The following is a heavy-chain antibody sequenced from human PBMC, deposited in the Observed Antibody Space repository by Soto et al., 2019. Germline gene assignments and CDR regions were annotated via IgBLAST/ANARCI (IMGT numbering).Heavy chain of an antibody. J-gene: IGHJ3*01. CDR2: IIPIPDIT. V-gene: IGHV1-69*08. D-gene: IGHD7-27*01. Sequence: QVQLVQSGAEVRKPGSSLKVSCKAPGGTFSTYIISWVRQAPGQGLEWMGRIIPIPDITNYAQKFQCRVTGTADRCTSTAYMELTSLKSEDTAVYYCARDRIPNRGDAFELWGQGTMVTVSS. CDR1: GGTFSTYI. CDR3: ARDRIPNRGDAFEL.